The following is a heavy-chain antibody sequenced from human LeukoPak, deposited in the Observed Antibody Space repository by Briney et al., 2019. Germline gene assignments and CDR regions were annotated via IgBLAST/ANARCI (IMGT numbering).Heavy chain of an antibody. D-gene: IGHD6-13*01. CDR2: IYHSGST. CDR3: ARQPRLSLIAAAGGSAFDI. CDR1: GGSISSGGYY. J-gene: IGHJ3*02. V-gene: IGHV4-30-2*01. Sequence: PSETLSLTCTVSGGSISSGGYYWSWIRQPPGKGLEWIGYIYHSGSTYYNPSLKSRVTISVDRSKNQFSLKLSSVTAADTAVYYCARQPRLSLIAAAGGSAFDIWGQGTMVTVSS.